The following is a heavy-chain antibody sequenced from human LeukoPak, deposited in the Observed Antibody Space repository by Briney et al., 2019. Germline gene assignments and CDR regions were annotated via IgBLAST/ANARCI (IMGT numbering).Heavy chain of an antibody. CDR3: ARHILVGYNGSKGFHL. D-gene: IGHD5-18*01. CDR1: KHPIIRFDHS. J-gene: IGHJ4*02. CDR2: RHSTENP. Sequence: TLSLTRDVSKHPIIRFDHSGRSIRHFPGRGLEWMGYRHSTENPYYNPPLRGRVFISEDSSNGHLSLTLTFVSPADTALYYCARHILVGYNGSKGFHLWGEGILVTVSS. V-gene: IGHV4-30-4*07.